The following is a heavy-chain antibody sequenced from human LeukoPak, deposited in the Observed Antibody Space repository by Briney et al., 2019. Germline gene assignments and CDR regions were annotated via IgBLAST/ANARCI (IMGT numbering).Heavy chain of an antibody. V-gene: IGHV3-23*01. CDR1: GFTFSSYS. CDR2: ISGSGDNT. J-gene: IGHJ4*02. CDR3: AKDRVRTAVITPIDY. D-gene: IGHD4-23*01. Sequence: GGSLRLSCAASGFTFSSYSMSWVRQAPGKGLEWVSGISGSGDNTYYADSVKGRFTISRDNSKNTLYLQMNSMRAEDTAVYYCAKDRVRTAVITPIDYWGQGTLVTVSS.